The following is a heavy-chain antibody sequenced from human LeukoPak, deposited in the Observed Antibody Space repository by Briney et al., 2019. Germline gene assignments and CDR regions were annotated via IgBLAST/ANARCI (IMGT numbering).Heavy chain of an antibody. Sequence: ASVKVSCKASGYTFASYYMHWVRQAPGQGLEWMGIINPSGGSTSYAQKFQGRVTMTRDTSTSTVYMELSSLRSEDTAVYYCATGVPPITMIGPYDYWGQGTLVTVSS. J-gene: IGHJ4*02. CDR2: INPSGGST. D-gene: IGHD3-22*01. CDR1: GYTFASYY. V-gene: IGHV1-46*01. CDR3: ATGVPPITMIGPYDY.